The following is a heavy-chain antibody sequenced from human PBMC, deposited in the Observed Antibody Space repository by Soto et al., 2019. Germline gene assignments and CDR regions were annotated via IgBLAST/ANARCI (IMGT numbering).Heavy chain of an antibody. V-gene: IGHV4-59*12. CDR2: IYYSGST. Sequence: PSETLSLTCTVSGGSISSYYWSWIRQPPGKGLEWIGYIYYSGSTNYNPSLKSRVTISVDTSKNQFSLKLSSVTAADTAVYYCARGHTAMVHKANNWFDPWGQGTLVTVSS. CDR1: GGSISSYY. CDR3: ARGHTAMVHKANNWFDP. D-gene: IGHD5-18*01. J-gene: IGHJ5*02.